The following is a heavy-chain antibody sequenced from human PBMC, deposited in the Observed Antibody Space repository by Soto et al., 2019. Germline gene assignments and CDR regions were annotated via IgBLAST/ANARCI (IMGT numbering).Heavy chain of an antibody. V-gene: IGHV1-18*01. Sequence: ASVKVSCKTSGSSFLTMELGWFRRPLGQGFEWMGWMNTYTANTDYAQNLQGRLIMTADISTSTAYMELRSLRAEDTAVYYCAKSGRSWGSHYNWFDPWGQGTLVTVSS. D-gene: IGHD6-13*01. CDR1: GSSFLTM. J-gene: IGHJ5*02. CDR3: AKSGRSWGSHYNWFDP. CDR2: MNTYTANT.